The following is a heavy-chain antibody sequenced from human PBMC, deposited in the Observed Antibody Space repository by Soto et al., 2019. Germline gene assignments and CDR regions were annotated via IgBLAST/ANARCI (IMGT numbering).Heavy chain of an antibody. J-gene: IGHJ3*02. CDR2: IIPILGIA. CDR1: GGTFSSYT. Sequence: GSSLKVSCKASGGTFSSYTISWVRQAPGQGLEWMGRIIPILGIANYAQKFQGRVTITADKSTSTAYMELSSLRSEDTAVYYCASGRDFGGAFAIWGQGTMVTVSS. CDR3: ASGRDFGGAFAI. D-gene: IGHD3-10*01. V-gene: IGHV1-69*02.